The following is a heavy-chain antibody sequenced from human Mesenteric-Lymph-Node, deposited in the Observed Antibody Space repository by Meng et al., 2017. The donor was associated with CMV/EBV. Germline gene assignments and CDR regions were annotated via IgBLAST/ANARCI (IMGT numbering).Heavy chain of an antibody. V-gene: IGHV3-23*01. J-gene: IGHJ4*02. Sequence: GESLKISCAASGFTFSSYAMSWVRQAPGKGLEWVSAISGSGGSTYYADSVKGRFTISRDNSKNTLYLQMNSLRAEDTAVYYCAKDGDIVVVVAANWGQGALVTVSS. D-gene: IGHD2-15*01. CDR3: AKDGDIVVVVAAN. CDR2: ISGSGGST. CDR1: GFTFSSYA.